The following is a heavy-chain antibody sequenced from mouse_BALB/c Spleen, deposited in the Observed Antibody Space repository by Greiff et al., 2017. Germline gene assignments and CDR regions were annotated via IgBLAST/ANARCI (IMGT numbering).Heavy chain of an antibody. J-gene: IGHJ1*01. V-gene: IGHV3-5*02. CDR3: ARGAGYYYFDV. CDR2: IYYSGTI. D-gene: IGHD2-3*01. CDR1: GISITTGNYR. Sequence: DVQLQESGPGLVKPSQTVSLTCTVTGISITTGNYRWSWIRQFPGNKLEWIGYIYYSGTITYNPSLTSRTTITRDTSKNQFFLEMNSLTAEDTATYYCARGAGYYYFDVWGAGTTVTVSS.